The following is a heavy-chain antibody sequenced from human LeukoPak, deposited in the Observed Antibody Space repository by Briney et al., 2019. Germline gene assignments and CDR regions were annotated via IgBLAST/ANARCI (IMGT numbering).Heavy chain of an antibody. CDR3: ARERVATDTPDD. V-gene: IGHV4-61*02. D-gene: IGHD5-12*01. CDR1: GGSISSGSYY. Sequence: KTSETLSLTCTVSGGSISSGSYYWSWIRQPAGKGLEWIGRIYTSGSTNYNPSLKSRVAISVDTSKNQFSLKLSSVTAADTAVYYCARERVATDTPDDWGQGTLVTVSS. J-gene: IGHJ4*02. CDR2: IYTSGST.